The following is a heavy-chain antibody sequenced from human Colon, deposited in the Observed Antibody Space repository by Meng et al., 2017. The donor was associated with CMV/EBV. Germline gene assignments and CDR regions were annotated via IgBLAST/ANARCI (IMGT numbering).Heavy chain of an antibody. CDR2: IKQDGSEK. J-gene: IGHJ1*01. CDR3: ARGSVPAAINGVMYFHH. V-gene: IGHV3-7*01. D-gene: IGHD2-2*02. Sequence: GGSLRLSCAASGFTFSSYWMSWVRQAPGKGLEWVANIKQDGSEKDYVDSVKGRFTASRDNYRNILYLQMNSLRPEDTAVYDCARGSVPAAINGVMYFHHWGQGTLVTVSS. CDR1: GFTFSSYW.